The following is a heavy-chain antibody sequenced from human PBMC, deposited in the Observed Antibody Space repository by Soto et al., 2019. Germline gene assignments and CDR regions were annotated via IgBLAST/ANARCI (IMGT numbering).Heavy chain of an antibody. Sequence: EVQLVQSGAEVKKPGESLMISCKGSGYSFNYYWIGWLRQMPGSGLEWMGVIYPGDSDTTYSPSFQGQVTLSVDKSINTAYLQWGSLKASDTAMYYCARQGRFCSGDTCEAQQYFELWGQGTLVTVSS. V-gene: IGHV5-51*01. CDR1: GYSFNYYW. J-gene: IGHJ1*01. CDR2: IYPGDSDT. CDR3: ARQGRFCSGDTCEAQQYFEL. D-gene: IGHD2-15*01.